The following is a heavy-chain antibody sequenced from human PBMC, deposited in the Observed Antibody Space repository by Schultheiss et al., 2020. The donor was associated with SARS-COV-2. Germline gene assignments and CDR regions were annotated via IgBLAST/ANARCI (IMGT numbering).Heavy chain of an antibody. J-gene: IGHJ3*02. Sequence: GGSLRLSCAASGFTFSSYGMHWVRQAPGKGLEWVAVISYDGSNKYYADSVKGRFTISRDNSKNTLYLQMNSLRAEDTAVYYCARAIKGTLVWFGESQNDAFDIWGQGTMVTVSS. CDR2: ISYDGSNK. V-gene: IGHV3-30*03. CDR1: GFTFSSYG. D-gene: IGHD3-10*01. CDR3: ARAIKGTLVWFGESQNDAFDI.